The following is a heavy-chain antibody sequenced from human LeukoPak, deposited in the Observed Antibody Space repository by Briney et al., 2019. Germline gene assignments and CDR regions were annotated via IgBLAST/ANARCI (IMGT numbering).Heavy chain of an antibody. D-gene: IGHD5-18*01. J-gene: IGHJ4*02. Sequence: PGGSLRLSCAASGFTFSTCWMHWVRQAPGKGLVWVSRINSDGSTYYADSVKGRFTISRDNSKNSLYLQMNSLRTEDTALYYCAKDPGSYGYYFDYWGQGTLVTVSS. CDR2: INSDGST. CDR1: GFTFSTCW. V-gene: IGHV3-74*01. CDR3: AKDPGSYGYYFDY.